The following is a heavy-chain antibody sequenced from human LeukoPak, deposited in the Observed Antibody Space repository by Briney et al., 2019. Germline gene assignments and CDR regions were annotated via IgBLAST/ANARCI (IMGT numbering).Heavy chain of an antibody. Sequence: SETLSLTCTVSGGSISSGGYYWSWIRQHPGKGLEWIGYIYYSGSTYYNPSLKSRVTISVDTSKNQFSLKLSSVTAADTAVYYCAREIADDLRSDPWGQGTLVTVSS. J-gene: IGHJ5*02. V-gene: IGHV4-31*03. CDR3: AREIADDLRSDP. D-gene: IGHD3-16*01. CDR2: IYYSGST. CDR1: GGSISSGGYY.